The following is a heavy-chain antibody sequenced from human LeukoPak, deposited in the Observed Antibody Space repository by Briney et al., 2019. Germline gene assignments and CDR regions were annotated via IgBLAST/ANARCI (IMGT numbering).Heavy chain of an antibody. V-gene: IGHV4-59*10. CDR3: ARGDFTSAWDFDF. Sequence: PSETLSLTCALSGDSMNDYYWSWIRQPAGKGLEWIGQIHTSGATKYKPSLQSRLTLSIDTSRNQLSLELNFVTAADTATYYCARGDFTSAWDFDFWGPGTLVTVSS. J-gene: IGHJ4*02. D-gene: IGHD6-19*01. CDR1: GDSMNDYY. CDR2: IHTSGAT.